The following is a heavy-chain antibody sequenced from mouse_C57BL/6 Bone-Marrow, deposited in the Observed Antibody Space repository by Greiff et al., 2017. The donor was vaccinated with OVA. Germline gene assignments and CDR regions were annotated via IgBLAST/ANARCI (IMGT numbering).Heavy chain of an antibody. V-gene: IGHV1-50*01. D-gene: IGHD2-1*01. CDR3: ARYGGNYVPYYAMDY. CDR2: IDPSDSYT. J-gene: IGHJ4*01. Sequence: QVQLQQPGAELVKPGASVKLSCKASGYTFTSYWMQWVKQRPGQGLEWIGEIDPSDSYTNYNQKFKGKATLTVDTSSSTAYMQLSSLTSEDSAIYYGARYGGNYVPYYAMDYWGQGTSVTVSS. CDR1: GYTFTSYW.